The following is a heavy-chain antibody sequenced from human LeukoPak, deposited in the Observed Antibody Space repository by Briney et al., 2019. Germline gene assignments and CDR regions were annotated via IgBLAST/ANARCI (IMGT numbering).Heavy chain of an antibody. CDR2: ISRSSRHL. CDR3: VRDFDTVTTAYLQL. Sequence: GGSLRLSCAASGFTFSSYSMNWVRQAPGKGLEWVSSISRSSRHLYYADSVKGRFTISRDDAKNSVYLQMNSLRADETAVYYCVRDFDTVTTAYLQLWGQGTLVTASS. J-gene: IGHJ1*01. V-gene: IGHV3-21*01. CDR1: GFTFSSYS. D-gene: IGHD4-17*01.